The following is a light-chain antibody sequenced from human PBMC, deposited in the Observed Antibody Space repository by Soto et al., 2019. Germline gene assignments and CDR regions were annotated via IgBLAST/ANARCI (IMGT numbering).Light chain of an antibody. CDR1: QSVTNNY. V-gene: IGKV3-20*01. CDR2: GAS. J-gene: IGKJ4*01. CDR3: QQYSRSPLT. Sequence: EIVLTQAPGTLSLSPVERATLSCRASQSVTNNYLAWFQQKPGQAPRLLMYGASSRATGIPDRFSGSGSGTDFTLTITRLEPEDFAVYYCQQYSRSPLTFGGGTKVDI.